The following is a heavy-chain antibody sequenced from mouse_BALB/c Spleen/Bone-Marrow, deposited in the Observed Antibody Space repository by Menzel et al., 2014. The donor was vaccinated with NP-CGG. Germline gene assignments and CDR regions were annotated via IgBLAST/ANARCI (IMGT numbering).Heavy chain of an antibody. CDR1: GYVFSSYW. V-gene: IGHV1-80*01. CDR3: ARGDFDYDFTMDY. Sequence: VQLQQSGAELVRPGSSVKISCKASGYVFSSYWMNWVKQRPGQGLEWIGQIFPGDDDTNYNGQFKGKATLTADRSSSTAFMQLSSLTSEDSAVYFCARGDFDYDFTMDYWGQGTSVTVSS. CDR2: IFPGDDDT. J-gene: IGHJ4*01. D-gene: IGHD2-4*01.